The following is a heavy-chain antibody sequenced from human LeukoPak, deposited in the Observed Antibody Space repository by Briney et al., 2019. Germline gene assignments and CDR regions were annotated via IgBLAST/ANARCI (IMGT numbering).Heavy chain of an antibody. D-gene: IGHD2-8*01. J-gene: IGHJ6*02. CDR1: GGSISSYY. Sequence: PSETLSLTCTVSGGSISSYYWSWIRQPAGKGLEWIGRIYTSGSTNYNPSLKSRVTMSVDTSKNQFSLKLSSVAAADTAVYHCARELGGRFCTNGVCLGYGMDVWGQGTTVTVSS. CDR3: ARELGGRFCTNGVCLGYGMDV. V-gene: IGHV4-4*07. CDR2: IYTSGST.